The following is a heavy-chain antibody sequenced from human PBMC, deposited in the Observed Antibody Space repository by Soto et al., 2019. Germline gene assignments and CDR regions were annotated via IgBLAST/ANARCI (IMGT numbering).Heavy chain of an antibody. V-gene: IGHV4-61*03. Sequence: QVQLQESGPGLVKPSETLSLTCTVSGGSVSSGSYYWSWIRQPPGKGLEWIGYIYYSGSTNYNPSLHNRVPISVDTSKNHVSLKLSSVTAEDRAVYYCARGPPLFLDYYYYSMDVWGQGTTVTVSS. CDR2: IYYSGST. CDR1: GGSVSSGSYY. J-gene: IGHJ6*02. CDR3: ARGPPLFLDYYYYSMDV. D-gene: IGHD3-10*02.